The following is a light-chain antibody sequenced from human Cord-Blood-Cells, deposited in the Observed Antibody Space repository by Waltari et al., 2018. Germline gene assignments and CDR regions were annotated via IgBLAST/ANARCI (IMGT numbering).Light chain of an antibody. CDR2: DVS. Sequence: QSALTQPASVSGSPGQSITISYTGTSSDVGGYNYVSWYQQHPGKAPKLMIYDVSNRPSGVSNRFSGSKSGNTASLTSSGLQAEDEADYYCSSYTSSSTWVFGGGTKLTVL. V-gene: IGLV2-14*03. CDR3: SSYTSSSTWV. CDR1: SSDVGGYNY. J-gene: IGLJ3*02.